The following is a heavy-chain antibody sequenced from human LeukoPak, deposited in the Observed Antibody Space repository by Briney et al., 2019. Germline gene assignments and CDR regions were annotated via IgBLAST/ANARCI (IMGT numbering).Heavy chain of an antibody. Sequence: GGSLRLSCAASGFTFSNYALGWVRQAPGKGLEWVSTICGSGSCTYYADSVKGRFTISRDNSRNTLYLQMNSLRAEDTAVYYCAKVQPGGWLQNYYYYGMDVWGQGTTATVSS. CDR2: ICGSGSCT. V-gene: IGHV3-23*01. CDR1: GFTFSNYA. D-gene: IGHD3-22*01. CDR3: AKVQPGGWLQNYYYYGMDV. J-gene: IGHJ6*02.